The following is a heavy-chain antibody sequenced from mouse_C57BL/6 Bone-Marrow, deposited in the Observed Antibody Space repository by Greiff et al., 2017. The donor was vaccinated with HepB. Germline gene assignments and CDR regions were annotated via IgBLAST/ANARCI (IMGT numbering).Heavy chain of an antibody. D-gene: IGHD1-1*01. CDR3: AIYYYGSSWDY. V-gene: IGHV1-42*01. CDR1: GYSFTGYY. Sequence: VQLKESGPELVKPGASVKISCKASGYSFTGYYMNWVKQSPEKSLEWIGEINPSTGGTTYNQKFKAKATLTVDKSSSTAYMQLKSLTSEDSAVYYCAIYYYGSSWDYWGQGTTLTVSS. J-gene: IGHJ2*01. CDR2: INPSTGGT.